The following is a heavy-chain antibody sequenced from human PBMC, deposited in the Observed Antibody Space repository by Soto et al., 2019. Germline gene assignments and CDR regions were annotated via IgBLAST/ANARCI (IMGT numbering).Heavy chain of an antibody. CDR2: FNAGSGDR. V-gene: IGHV1-3*01. CDR3: VSGIADSWFDP. D-gene: IGHD6-13*01. CDR1: GYIFTNYA. J-gene: IGHJ5*02. Sequence: QVQLVQSGAEVKKPGASVKDSCKTSGYIFTNYAVHWVRQAPGQRLEWMGWFNAGSGDRRYSQNFQGRVPLTGVTSASTAYMELTGLRSEDTAVDYCVSGIADSWFDPWGQGTLVTVSS.